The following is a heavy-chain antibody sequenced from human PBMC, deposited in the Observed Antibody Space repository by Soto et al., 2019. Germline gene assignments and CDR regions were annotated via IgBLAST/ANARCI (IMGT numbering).Heavy chain of an antibody. CDR3: AKDAPTHGIDV. Sequence: QVQLVESGGGVVQPGRSLRLSCAASGFTFSSYGMHWVRQAPGKGLEWVAVISYDGSNKYYADSVKGRFTISRDNSKNTLYLQMNSLRAEDTAVYYCAKDAPTHGIDVWGQGTTVTVSS. V-gene: IGHV3-30*18. CDR1: GFTFSSYG. CDR2: ISYDGSNK. J-gene: IGHJ6*02.